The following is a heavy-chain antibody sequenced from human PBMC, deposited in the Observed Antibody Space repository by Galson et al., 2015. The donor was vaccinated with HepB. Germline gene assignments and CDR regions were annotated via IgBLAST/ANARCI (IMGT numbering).Heavy chain of an antibody. CDR1: GFTFSSYA. J-gene: IGHJ4*02. Sequence: SLRLSCAASGFTFSSYAMHWVRQAPGKGLEWVAVISYDGSNKYYADSVKGRFTISRDNSKNTLYLQMNSLRAEDTAVYYCARHPVLAEIGRSVAGAGPVRPHWGQGTLVTVSS. CDR3: ARHPVLAEIGRSVAGAGPVRPH. V-gene: IGHV3-30*04. CDR2: ISYDGSNK. D-gene: IGHD6-19*01.